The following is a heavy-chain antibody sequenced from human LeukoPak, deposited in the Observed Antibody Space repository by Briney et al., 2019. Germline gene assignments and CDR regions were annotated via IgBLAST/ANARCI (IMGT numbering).Heavy chain of an antibody. Sequence: ASVKVSCKASGYTFTGYYMHWVRQAPGQGLEWMGWINPNSGGTNCAQKFQGRVTMTRDTSISTAYMELSRLRSDDTAVYYCARAVAGYYFDYWGQGTLVTVSS. J-gene: IGHJ4*02. D-gene: IGHD6-19*01. CDR1: GYTFTGYY. V-gene: IGHV1-2*02. CDR2: INPNSGGT. CDR3: ARAVAGYYFDY.